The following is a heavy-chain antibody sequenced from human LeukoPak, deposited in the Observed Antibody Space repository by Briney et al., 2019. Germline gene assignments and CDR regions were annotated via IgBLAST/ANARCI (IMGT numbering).Heavy chain of an antibody. Sequence: SETLSLTCTVSGGSTSTYYWSWIRQPPGKGLEWIGYIYYSGSTNYNPSLTSRVTISVDTSKNQISLKLSSVTAADTAVYYCARATMAKFDYWGQGTLVTVSS. CDR1: GGSTSTYY. CDR3: ARATMAKFDY. CDR2: IYYSGST. J-gene: IGHJ4*02. V-gene: IGHV4-59*08. D-gene: IGHD3-10*01.